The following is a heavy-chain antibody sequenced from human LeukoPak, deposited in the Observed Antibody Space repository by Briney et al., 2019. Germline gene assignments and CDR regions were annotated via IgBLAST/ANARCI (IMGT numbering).Heavy chain of an antibody. CDR2: INPNSGGT. CDR3: ARDSGYEVDC. D-gene: IGHD5-12*01. V-gene: IGHV1-2*02. Sequence: GASVKVSCKASGYTFTSYGISWVRQAPGQGLEWMGWINPNSGGTNYAQKFQGRVTMTRDTSINTAYMEVSRLRSDDTAVYYCARDSGYEVDCWGQGTLVTVSS. J-gene: IGHJ4*02. CDR1: GYTFTSYG.